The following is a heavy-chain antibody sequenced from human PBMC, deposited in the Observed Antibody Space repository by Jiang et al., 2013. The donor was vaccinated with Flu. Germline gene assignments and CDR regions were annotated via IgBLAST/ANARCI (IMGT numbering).Heavy chain of an antibody. Sequence: GSGLVKPLRRTLSLTCTVSGGSISSYYWSWIRQPPGKGLEWIGYIYYSGSTNYNPSLKSRVTISVDTSKNQFSLKLSSVTAADTAVYYCARARITIFGVPDYYYY. CDR1: GGSISSYY. CDR3: ARARITIFGVPDYYYY. D-gene: IGHD3-3*01. CDR2: IYYSGST. V-gene: IGHV4-59*01. J-gene: IGHJ6*03.